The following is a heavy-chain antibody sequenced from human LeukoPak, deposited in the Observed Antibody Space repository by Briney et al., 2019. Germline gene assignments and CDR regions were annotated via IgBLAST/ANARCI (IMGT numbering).Heavy chain of an antibody. CDR1: GFTFSSYW. D-gene: IGHD2-15*01. CDR2: INTDGSST. Sequence: GGSLRLSCAASGFTFSSYWMHWVRQAPGKGLVWVSRINTDGSSTSYADSVKGRFTISRDNSKNTLYLQMNSLRAEDTAVYYCAKDRGGFRWAGVYWGQGTLVTVSS. CDR3: AKDRGGFRWAGVY. J-gene: IGHJ4*02. V-gene: IGHV3-74*01.